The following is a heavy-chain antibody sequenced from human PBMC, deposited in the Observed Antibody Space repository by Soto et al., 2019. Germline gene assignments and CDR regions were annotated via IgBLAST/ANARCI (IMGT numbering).Heavy chain of an antibody. Sequence: SSETLSLTCAVYGGYFSGYYWSWIRQPPGKGLEWIGEINHSGSTNYNPSLKSRVTISVDTSKNQFSLKLSSVTAADTAVYYCARGRRTAAAGTKIGWFDPWGQGTLVTVSS. CDR3: ARGRRTAAAGTKIGWFDP. V-gene: IGHV4-34*01. D-gene: IGHD6-13*01. CDR1: GGYFSGYY. J-gene: IGHJ5*02. CDR2: INHSGST.